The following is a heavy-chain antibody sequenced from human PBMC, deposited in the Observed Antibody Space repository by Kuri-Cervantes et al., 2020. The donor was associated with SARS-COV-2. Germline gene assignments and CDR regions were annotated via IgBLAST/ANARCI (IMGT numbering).Heavy chain of an antibody. V-gene: IGHV1-2*04. Sequence: ASVKVSCKASGYTFTGYYMHWVRQAPGQGLEWMGWINPNSGGTNYAQKFQGWVTMTRDTSINTVYMELSRLRSDDTAVYYCARGMVRGLIQSYYYGMDVWGQGTTVTDSS. CDR1: GYTFTGYY. D-gene: IGHD3-10*01. J-gene: IGHJ6*02. CDR2: INPNSGGT. CDR3: ARGMVRGLIQSYYYGMDV.